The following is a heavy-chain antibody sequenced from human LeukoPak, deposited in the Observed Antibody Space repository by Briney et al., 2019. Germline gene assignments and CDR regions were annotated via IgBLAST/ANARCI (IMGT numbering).Heavy chain of an antibody. CDR1: GFTFSNYA. V-gene: IGHV3-23*01. J-gene: IGHJ4*02. Sequence: GGSLRLSCAASGFTFSNYALSWVRQAPGKGLEWVSAIHYSGGSTYYADSVKGRFTISRDNSKNTLYLQMNSLRAEDTAVYYCAKAGRAVPGMWAAFFDYWGRGTLVAVSS. D-gene: IGHD6-19*01. CDR3: AKAGRAVPGMWAAFFDY. CDR2: IHYSGGST.